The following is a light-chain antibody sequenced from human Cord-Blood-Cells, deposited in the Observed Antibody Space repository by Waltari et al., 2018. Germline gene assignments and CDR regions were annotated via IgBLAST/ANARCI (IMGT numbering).Light chain of an antibody. CDR2: AAS. J-gene: IGKJ5*01. V-gene: IGKV3-11*01. Sequence: IVLTQPLATLSLSPGERAPLSCRDRQRVSISLTWCQQKPRQAPRLLIYAASNRATGIPAGFSGSGSGTDFTLTICILEPEEFAVYYCQQRSNWPPVTFVQGTRLEIK. CDR1: QRVSIS. CDR3: QQRSNWPPVT.